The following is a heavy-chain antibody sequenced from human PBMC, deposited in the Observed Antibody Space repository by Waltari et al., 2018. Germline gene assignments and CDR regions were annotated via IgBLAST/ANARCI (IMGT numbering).Heavy chain of an antibody. D-gene: IGHD6-13*01. CDR2: INHSGST. CDR3: ARKEQQLAFFDY. J-gene: IGHJ4*02. Sequence: QVQLQQWGAGLLKPSETLSLTCAVYGGSFSGYYWSWIRQPPGKGLEWIGEINHSGSTNYKPSLKSRVTRSVDTSKNQFSLKLSSVTAADTAVYYCARKEQQLAFFDYWGQGTLVTVSS. V-gene: IGHV4-34*01. CDR1: GGSFSGYY.